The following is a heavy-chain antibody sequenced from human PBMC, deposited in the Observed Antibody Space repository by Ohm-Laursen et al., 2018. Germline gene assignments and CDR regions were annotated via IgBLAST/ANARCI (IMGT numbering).Heavy chain of an antibody. V-gene: IGHV3-23*01. D-gene: IGHD2-8*01. J-gene: IGHJ4*02. CDR2: ISISGGST. CDR1: GFTFSSYS. CDR3: AKRMVVGAEGFDY. Sequence: SLRLSCAASGFTFSSYSMNWVRQAPGKGLEWVAGISISGGSTYYADSVKGRFTISRDNSKNTLYLQMNSLRAEDTAVYYCAKRMVVGAEGFDYWGQGTLVTVSS.